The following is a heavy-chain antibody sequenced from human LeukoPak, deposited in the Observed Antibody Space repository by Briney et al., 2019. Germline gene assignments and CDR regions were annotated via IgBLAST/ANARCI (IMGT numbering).Heavy chain of an antibody. V-gene: IGHV1-18*01. Sequence: ASVKVSCKAPGYTFTSYGISWVRQAPGQGLEWMGWISAYNGNTNYAQKLQGRVTMTTDTSTSTAYMELRSLRSDDTAVYYCATFSYYDFWSGSPHYYYYYGMDVWGQGTTVTVSS. D-gene: IGHD3-3*01. CDR2: ISAYNGNT. CDR1: GYTFTSYG. CDR3: ATFSYYDFWSGSPHYYYYYGMDV. J-gene: IGHJ6*02.